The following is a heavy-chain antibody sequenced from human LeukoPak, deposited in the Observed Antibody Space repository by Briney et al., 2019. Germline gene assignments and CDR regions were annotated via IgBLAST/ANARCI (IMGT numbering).Heavy chain of an antibody. J-gene: IGHJ6*04. Sequence: ASVKVSCKASGYTFTSYGISWVRQAPGQGLEWMGWISAYNGNTNYAQKLQGRVTMTTDTSTSTAYMELRSLRSDVTAVYYCARDCSSTSCPDHYGMDVWGKGTTVTVSS. V-gene: IGHV1-18*04. CDR2: ISAYNGNT. CDR3: ARDCSSTSCPDHYGMDV. CDR1: GYTFTSYG. D-gene: IGHD2-2*01.